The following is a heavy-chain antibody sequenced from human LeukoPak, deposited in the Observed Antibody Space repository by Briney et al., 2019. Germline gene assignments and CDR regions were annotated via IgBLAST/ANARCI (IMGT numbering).Heavy chain of an antibody. V-gene: IGHV3-66*02. D-gene: IGHD3-10*01. CDR1: GFTVSSNY. J-gene: IGHJ6*03. CDR2: IYSGGST. CDR3: ARDSRIRTASGSYVYYYMDV. Sequence: GGSLRLSCAASGFTVSSNYMSSVRQAPGKGLEWVSVIYSGGSTYYADSVKGRFTISRDNSKNTLYLQMNSLRAEDTAVYYCARDSRIRTASGSYVYYYMDVWGKGTTVTVSS.